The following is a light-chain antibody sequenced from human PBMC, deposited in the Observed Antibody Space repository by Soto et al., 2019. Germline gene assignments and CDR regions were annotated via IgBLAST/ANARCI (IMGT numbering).Light chain of an antibody. Sequence: QSALTQPASVSGSPGQSIAISCTGTSSDVGGYNYVSWYQQHPGKAPKLLISEVSNRPSGVSDRFSGSKSGNTASLTISGLQTEDEADYYCSSFTSTYTFVFGGGTKPTVL. J-gene: IGLJ1*01. CDR3: SSFTSTYTFV. CDR1: SSDVGGYNY. V-gene: IGLV2-14*01. CDR2: EVS.